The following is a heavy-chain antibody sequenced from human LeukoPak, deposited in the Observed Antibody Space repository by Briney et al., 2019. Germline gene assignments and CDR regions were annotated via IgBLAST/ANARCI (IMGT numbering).Heavy chain of an antibody. CDR1: GGSISSGSYY. CDR2: IYTSGST. CDR3: ARDRMMSMITFGGVIVHYGMDV. V-gene: IGHV4-61*02. D-gene: IGHD3-16*02. J-gene: IGHJ6*04. Sequence: SETLSLTCTVSGGSISSGSYYWSWIRQPAGKGLEWIGRIYTSGSTNYNPSLKSRVTISVDTSKNQFSLKPSSVTAADTAVYYCARDRMMSMITFGGVIVHYGMDVWGKGTTVTVSS.